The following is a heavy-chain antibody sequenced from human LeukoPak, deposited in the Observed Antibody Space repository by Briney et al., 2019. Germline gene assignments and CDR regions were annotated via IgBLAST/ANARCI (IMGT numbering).Heavy chain of an antibody. CDR1: GGSISSYY. D-gene: IGHD3-22*01. V-gene: IGHV4-4*07. J-gene: IGHJ4*02. CDR2: IYTSGST. CDR3: AGDGSYYYDSGDGRYFDS. Sequence: SETLSLTCTVSGGSISSYYWSWIRQPAGKGLEWIGRIYTSGSTDYNPSLKSRVTMSVDTSKNQFSLKLSSVTAADTAVYYCAGDGSYYYDSGDGRYFDSWARGTLVPVSS.